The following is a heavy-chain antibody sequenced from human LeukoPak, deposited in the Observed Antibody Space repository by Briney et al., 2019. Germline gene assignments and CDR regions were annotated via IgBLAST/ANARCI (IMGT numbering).Heavy chain of an antibody. CDR2: IYSGGTT. CDR3: ARVGDHFHWNLDL. CDR1: GFTASTYY. J-gene: IGHJ2*01. Sequence: GGSLRLSCAASGFTASTYYMNWVRQAPGKGLEWVSIIYSGGTTYYADSVKGRFTISRDTSKDTLSLQMNSLRAEDTAVYFCARVGDHFHWNLDLWGRGALVTVSS. V-gene: IGHV3-53*01. D-gene: IGHD3-3*02.